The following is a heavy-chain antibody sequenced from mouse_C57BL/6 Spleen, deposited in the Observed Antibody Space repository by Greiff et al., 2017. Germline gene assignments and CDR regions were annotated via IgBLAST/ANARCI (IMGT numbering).Heavy chain of an antibody. CDR1: GYTFTSYW. V-gene: IGHV1-53*01. CDR2: INPSNGGT. CDR3: AREDGYYLAWFAY. J-gene: IGHJ3*01. Sequence: QLQQPGTELVKPGASVKLSCKASGYTFTSYWMHWVKQRPGQGLEWIGNINPSNGGTNYNEKFKSKATLTVDKSSSTAYMQLSSLTSEDSAVYYCAREDGYYLAWFAYWGQGTLVTVSA. D-gene: IGHD2-3*01.